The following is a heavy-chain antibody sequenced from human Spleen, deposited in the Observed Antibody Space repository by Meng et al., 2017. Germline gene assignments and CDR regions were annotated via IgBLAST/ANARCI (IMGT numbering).Heavy chain of an antibody. J-gene: IGHJ4*02. D-gene: IGHD4-17*01. Sequence: VQLEKSGAEVKKPGASVKVSCKASGYSFTSYYIHWVRQAPGQGLEWMGGIIPIFGTANYAQKFQGRVTITADESTSTAYMELSSLRSEDTAVYYCARGASGDYKFVDFDYWGQGTLVTVSS. V-gene: IGHV1-69*01. CDR3: ARGASGDYKFVDFDY. CDR1: GYSFTSYY. CDR2: IIPIFGTA.